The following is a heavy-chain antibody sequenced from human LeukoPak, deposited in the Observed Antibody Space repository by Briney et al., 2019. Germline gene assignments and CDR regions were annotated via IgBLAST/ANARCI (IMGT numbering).Heavy chain of an antibody. J-gene: IGHJ4*02. CDR2: IYHSGST. D-gene: IGHD5-24*01. Sequence: SGTLSLTCAVSGGSISSSNWWSWVRQPPGKGLEWIGEIYHSGSTNYNPSLKSRVTISVDKSKNQFSLKLSSVTAADTAVYYCARDVGDGYPKDRGQPFDYWGQGTLVTVSS. V-gene: IGHV4-4*02. CDR3: ARDVGDGYPKDRGQPFDY. CDR1: GGSISSSNW.